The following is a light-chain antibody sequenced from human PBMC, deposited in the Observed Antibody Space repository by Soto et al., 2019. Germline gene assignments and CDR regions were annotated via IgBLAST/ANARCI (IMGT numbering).Light chain of an antibody. J-gene: IGLJ1*01. CDR1: SSDVGRYDH. V-gene: IGLV2-11*01. Sequence: QSVLTQPRSVSGSPGQSVTISCTGTSSDVGRYDHVSWYQQHPGKAPKLMIYDVTKRPSGVPDRFSGSKSGNTASLSISGLQAEDEADFYCCSYAGGFYVFGSGTKLTVL. CDR2: DVT. CDR3: CSYAGGFYV.